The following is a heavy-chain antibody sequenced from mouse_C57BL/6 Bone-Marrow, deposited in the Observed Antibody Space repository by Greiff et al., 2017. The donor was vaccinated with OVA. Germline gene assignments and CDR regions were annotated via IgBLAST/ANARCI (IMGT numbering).Heavy chain of an antibody. V-gene: IGHV2-5*01. CDR2: IWRGGST. CDR3: AKTTGVSNPPWFAY. J-gene: IGHJ3*01. D-gene: IGHD6-1*01. Sequence: VQLVESGPGLVQPSQSLSITCTVSGFSLTSYGVHWVRQSPGKGLEWLGVIWRGGSTDYNAAFMSRLSITKDNSKSQVFFKMNSLQAYDTAIYYCAKTTGVSNPPWFAYWGQGTLVTVSA. CDR1: GFSLTSYG.